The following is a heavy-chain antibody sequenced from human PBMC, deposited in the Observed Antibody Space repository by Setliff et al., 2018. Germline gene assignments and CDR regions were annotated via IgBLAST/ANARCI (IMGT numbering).Heavy chain of an antibody. Sequence: GASVKVSCKASGYTFTDYYMHWVQQAPGKGLEWMGRVDPDDGETRHAEKFQGRVTVTADTSTHTAYMELSSLRSEDTAVYYCATLKYCRGKSCLYGMDVWGKGTTVTVSS. CDR2: VDPDDGET. CDR1: GYTFTDYY. V-gene: IGHV1-69-2*01. CDR3: ATLKYCRGKSCLYGMDV. J-gene: IGHJ6*04. D-gene: IGHD2-15*01.